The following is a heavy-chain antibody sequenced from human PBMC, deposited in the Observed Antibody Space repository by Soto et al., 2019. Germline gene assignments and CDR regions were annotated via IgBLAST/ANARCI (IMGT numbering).Heavy chain of an antibody. CDR3: ARRAETNGWNGFGADKYYFDF. J-gene: IGHJ4*02. CDR1: GYTFTSYD. Sequence: QVQLVQSGAEVRKPGASVKVSCEASGYTFTSYDIYWVRQATGQGLEWMGWLNPNTGNSGYAQKSQSRITVTSDTSINTVHMELSSLRSENTAVYYCARRAETNGWNGFGADKYYFDFWGQGTLVTVSS. V-gene: IGHV1-8*01. CDR2: LNPNTGNS. D-gene: IGHD1-1*01.